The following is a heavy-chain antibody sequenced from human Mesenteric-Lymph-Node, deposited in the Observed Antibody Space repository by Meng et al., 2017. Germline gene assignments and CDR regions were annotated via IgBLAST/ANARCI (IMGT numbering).Heavy chain of an antibody. J-gene: IGHJ4*02. CDR3: ARQDSSGYHRFDY. CDR2: IKQDGGET. CDR1: GFTFSSYW. Sequence: GESLKISCAASGFTFSSYWMSWVRQAPGKGLEWVANIKQDGGETFYVDSVKSRFTIFRDNAKNSLYLQMNSLRAEDTAVYYCARQDSSGYHRFDYWGQGTLVTVSS. D-gene: IGHD3-22*01. V-gene: IGHV3-7*01.